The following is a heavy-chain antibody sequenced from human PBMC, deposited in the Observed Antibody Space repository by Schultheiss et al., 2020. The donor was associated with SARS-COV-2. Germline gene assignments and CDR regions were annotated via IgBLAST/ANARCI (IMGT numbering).Heavy chain of an antibody. CDR2: ISAYNGNT. D-gene: IGHD3-22*01. V-gene: IGHV1-18*04. Sequence: GESLKISCKASGYTFTSYGISWVRQAPGQGLEWMGWISAYNGNTNYAQKLQGRVTMTTDTSTSTAYMELRSLRSDDTAVYYCARVLLDSSGYYPVDYWGQGTLVTISS. CDR3: ARVLLDSSGYYPVDY. CDR1: GYTFTSYG. J-gene: IGHJ4*02.